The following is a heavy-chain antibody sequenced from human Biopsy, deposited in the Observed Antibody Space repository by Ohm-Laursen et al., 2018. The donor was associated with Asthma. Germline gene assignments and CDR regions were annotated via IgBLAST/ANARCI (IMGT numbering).Heavy chain of an antibody. Sequence: SLRLSCAASGFTFRSYAMHWVRQAPGKGLEWVAVGGSYYDGGLKCYADSVNGRFTVSRDDSKNTLYLQMNSLRPDDTAVYYCARDLMEWYLPAFGFWGQGTLVTVSS. D-gene: IGHD3-3*01. J-gene: IGHJ4*02. CDR3: ARDLMEWYLPAFGF. CDR2: GGSYYDGGLK. V-gene: IGHV3-30-3*01. CDR1: GFTFRSYA.